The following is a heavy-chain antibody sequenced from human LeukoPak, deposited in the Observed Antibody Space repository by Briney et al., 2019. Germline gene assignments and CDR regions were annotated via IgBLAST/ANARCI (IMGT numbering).Heavy chain of an antibody. Sequence: ASVKVSCKASGYTFTNYDINWVRQAPGQGLEWMGWMNPNSGHTGYAQKFQGRVTITKNTSITTVSMELSSLRFEDTAVYYCARAMVRGVRGFDPWGQGTLVTVSP. CDR2: MNPNSGHT. J-gene: IGHJ5*02. CDR3: ARAMVRGVRGFDP. V-gene: IGHV1-8*01. CDR1: GYTFTNYD. D-gene: IGHD3-10*01.